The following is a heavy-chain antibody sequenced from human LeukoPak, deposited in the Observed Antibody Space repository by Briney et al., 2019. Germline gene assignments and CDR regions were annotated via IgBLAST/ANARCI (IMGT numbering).Heavy chain of an antibody. Sequence: GASLRLSCAASGFTFSNYAMNWVRQAPGKGLEQVSLISGSDGSTYYADSVKGRFTISRDNSKNTFYLQMNSLRAEDTAVYYCARDTAMVPDYWGQGTLVTVSS. J-gene: IGHJ4*02. D-gene: IGHD5-18*01. CDR2: ISGSDGST. V-gene: IGHV3-23*01. CDR1: GFTFSNYA. CDR3: ARDTAMVPDY.